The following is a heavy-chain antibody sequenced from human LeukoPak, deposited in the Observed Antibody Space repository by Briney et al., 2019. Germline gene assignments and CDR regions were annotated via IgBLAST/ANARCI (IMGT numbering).Heavy chain of an antibody. Sequence: SETLSLTCIVSGGSISSYYWSWIRQPPGKGLEWIGYVYYSGTTNYTPSLKSRVTVSVDTSKNQFSLKLRSVTAADTAVYYCARHSGFASGRGEVDSWGQGSLVTVSS. J-gene: IGHJ4*02. CDR1: GGSISSYY. V-gene: IGHV4-59*08. CDR2: VYYSGTT. CDR3: ARHSGFASGRGEVDS. D-gene: IGHD3-10*01.